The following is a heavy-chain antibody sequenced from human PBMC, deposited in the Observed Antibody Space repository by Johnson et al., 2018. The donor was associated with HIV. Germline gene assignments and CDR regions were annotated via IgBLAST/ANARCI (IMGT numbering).Heavy chain of an antibody. J-gene: IGHJ3*02. V-gene: IGHV3-20*04. Sequence: VQLVESGGGLVQPGGSLRLSCAASGFTFDDYGMSWVRQAPGKGLEWVSGINWNGGSTGYADSVKGRFTISRDNAKNSLYLQMNSLRAEDTAVYYCAINSGYDSHGAFDIWGQGTMVTVSS. D-gene: IGHD5-12*01. CDR1: GFTFDDYG. CDR3: AINSGYDSHGAFDI. CDR2: INWNGGST.